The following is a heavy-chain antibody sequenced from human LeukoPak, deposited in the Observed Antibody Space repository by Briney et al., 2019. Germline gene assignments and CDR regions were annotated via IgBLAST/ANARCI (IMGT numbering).Heavy chain of an antibody. CDR1: GYTLTELS. Sequence: VASVKVSCKVSGYTLTELSMHWVRQAPGQGLEWMGWINPNSGGTNYAQKFQGRVTMTRDTSISTAYMELSRLRSDDTAVYYCARGGYSGYDYPKHFDYWGQGTLVTVSS. J-gene: IGHJ4*02. CDR3: ARGGYSGYDYPKHFDY. V-gene: IGHV1-2*02. D-gene: IGHD5-12*01. CDR2: INPNSGGT.